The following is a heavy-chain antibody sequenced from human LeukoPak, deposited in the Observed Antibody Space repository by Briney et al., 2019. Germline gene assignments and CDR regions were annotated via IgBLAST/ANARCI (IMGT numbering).Heavy chain of an antibody. V-gene: IGHV3-30-3*01. CDR3: ARGTDITGTTSGDY. D-gene: IGHD1-20*01. Sequence: HPGGSLRLSCAASGFTFSNYAMHWVRQAPGKGLEWVAVISYDGSNKYYADSVKGRFTISRDNSKNTLYLQMNSLRAEDTAVYYCARGTDITGTTSGDYWGQGTLVTVSS. CDR1: GFTFSNYA. J-gene: IGHJ4*02. CDR2: ISYDGSNK.